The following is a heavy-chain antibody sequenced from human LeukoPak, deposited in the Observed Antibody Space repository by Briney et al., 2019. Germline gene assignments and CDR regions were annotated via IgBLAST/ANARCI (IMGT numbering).Heavy chain of an antibody. CDR1: GFTFSTYA. J-gene: IGHJ6*03. Sequence: GGSLRLSCSASGFTFSTYAMNWVRQAPGKALEWVSSISSSSNYIYYADSVKGRFTISRDDAKNSLSLQMNSLRAEDTAVYYCARSGIKMVRGVIIKSPYHMDVWGKGTTVTVSS. CDR3: ARSGIKMVRGVIIKSPYHMDV. V-gene: IGHV3-21*01. CDR2: ISSSSNYI. D-gene: IGHD3-10*01.